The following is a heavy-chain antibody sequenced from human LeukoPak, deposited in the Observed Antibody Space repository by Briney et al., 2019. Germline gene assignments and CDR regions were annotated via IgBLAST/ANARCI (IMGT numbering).Heavy chain of an antibody. J-gene: IGHJ4*02. V-gene: IGHV3-33*08. CDR1: GFTFSSYW. D-gene: IGHD6-25*01. Sequence: GGSLRLSCAASGFTFSSYWMSWVRQAPGKGLEWVAVIWGDENHKYYGDSVRGRFTISRDNAKNTLYLQMDSLRVEDTAVYYCARDVGSAPFDYWGQGTLVTVSS. CDR2: IWGDENHK. CDR3: ARDVGSAPFDY.